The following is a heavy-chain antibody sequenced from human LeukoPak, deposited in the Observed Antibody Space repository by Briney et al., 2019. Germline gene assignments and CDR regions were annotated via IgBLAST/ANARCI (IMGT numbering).Heavy chain of an antibody. Sequence: GASVKVSCKASGYTFTSYDINWVRQATGQGLEWMGWMNPNSGNTGYAQKFQGRVTMTRDTSISTAYMELSRLRSDDTAVYYCARDIRAVIAAAGSAVEYWGQGTLVTVSS. CDR1: GYTFTSYD. V-gene: IGHV1-8*01. J-gene: IGHJ4*02. D-gene: IGHD6-13*01. CDR3: ARDIRAVIAAAGSAVEY. CDR2: MNPNSGNT.